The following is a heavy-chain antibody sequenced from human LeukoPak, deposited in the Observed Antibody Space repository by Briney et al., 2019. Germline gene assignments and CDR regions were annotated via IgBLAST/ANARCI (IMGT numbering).Heavy chain of an antibody. Sequence: GGSLRLSCAASGFTFSSYSMNWVRQAPGKGLEWVSSISSSSSYIYYADSVKGRFTISRDNAKSSLYLQMNSLRAEDTAVYYCARDVSGINADWGQGTLVTVSS. CDR2: ISSSSSYI. V-gene: IGHV3-21*01. CDR3: ARDVSGINAD. J-gene: IGHJ4*02. D-gene: IGHD1-14*01. CDR1: GFTFSSYS.